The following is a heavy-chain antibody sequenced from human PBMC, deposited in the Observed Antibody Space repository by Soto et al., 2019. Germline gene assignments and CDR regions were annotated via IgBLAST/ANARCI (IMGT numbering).Heavy chain of an antibody. CDR3: ARGGAYCSSTSCYSAYYYYYIDV. Sequence: EVQLVESGGGLVQPGGSLRLSCAASGFTFSSYSMNWVRQAPGKGLEWVSYISSSSSTIYYADSVKGRFTISRDNAKNSLYLQMNRLRAEDTAVYYCARGGAYCSSTSCYSAYYYYYIDVWGKGTTVTVSS. J-gene: IGHJ6*03. CDR2: ISSSSSTI. V-gene: IGHV3-48*01. D-gene: IGHD2-2*02. CDR1: GFTFSSYS.